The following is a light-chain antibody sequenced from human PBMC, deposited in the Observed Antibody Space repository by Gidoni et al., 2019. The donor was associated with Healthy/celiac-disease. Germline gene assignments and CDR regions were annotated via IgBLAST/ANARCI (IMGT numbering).Light chain of an antibody. J-gene: IGKJ1*01. CDR1: QSISSY. CDR2: AAS. V-gene: IGKV1-39*01. Sequence: DFQMTQSPSSLSASVGDRVTITCRASQSISSYLNWYQQKPGKAPKLLIYAASSLQSGVPSRFSGSGSGTDFTLTISSLQPEDFATYYCQQSYSTLPWTFGQGTKVEIK. CDR3: QQSYSTLPWT.